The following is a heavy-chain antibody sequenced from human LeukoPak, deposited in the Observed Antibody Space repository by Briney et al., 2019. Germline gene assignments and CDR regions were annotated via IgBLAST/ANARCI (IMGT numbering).Heavy chain of an antibody. CDR2: IWYDGSKQ. CDR3: AREVARLDWYFDP. V-gene: IGHV3-33*01. CDR1: GFTFSSYA. J-gene: IGHJ2*01. D-gene: IGHD2-15*01. Sequence: GGSLRLSCEASGFTFSSYAMHWVRQAPGKGLEWVTAIWYDGSKQYYADSVGGRFTISRDNAKNTVFLQMNSLRAEDTAVYYCAREVARLDWYFDPWGRGTLVTVSS.